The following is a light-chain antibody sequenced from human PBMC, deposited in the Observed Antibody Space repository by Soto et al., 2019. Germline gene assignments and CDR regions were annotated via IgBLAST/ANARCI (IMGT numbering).Light chain of an antibody. V-gene: IGLV1-44*01. J-gene: IGLJ3*02. Sequence: QSVLTQPPSASGTPGQRVTISCSGSSSNIGGNPVNWYQQLPGTAPKLLIYNNNQRPSGVPDRFSGSKSGNSASLAISGLQAEDEADYYCAAWHDSLNGPVFGGGTQLTVL. CDR3: AAWHDSLNGPV. CDR2: NNN. CDR1: SSNIGGNP.